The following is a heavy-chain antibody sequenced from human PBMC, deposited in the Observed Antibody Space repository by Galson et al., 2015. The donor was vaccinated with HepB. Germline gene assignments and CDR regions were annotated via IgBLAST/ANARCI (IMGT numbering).Heavy chain of an antibody. J-gene: IGHJ5*02. D-gene: IGHD3-10*01. CDR2: INPSGGST. V-gene: IGHV1-46*04. Sequence: SCKASGYTFTSYYMHWVRQAPGQGLEWMGIINPSGGSTSYAQKLQGRVTMTRDTSTSTVYMELSSVTAADTAVYYCASSTLVTMVRGVRWFDPWGQGTLVTVSS. CDR3: ASSTLVTMVRGVRWFDP. CDR1: GYTFTSYY.